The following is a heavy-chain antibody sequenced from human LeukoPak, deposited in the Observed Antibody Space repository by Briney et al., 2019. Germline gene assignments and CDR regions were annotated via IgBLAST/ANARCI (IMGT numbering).Heavy chain of an antibody. CDR2: IYHSGST. D-gene: IGHD3-22*01. CDR3: ARSGSSGYYPTRGYYFDY. CDR1: GYSISSANY. V-gene: IGHV4-38-2*02. J-gene: IGHJ4*02. Sequence: SETLSLTCTVSGYSISSANYCAWIRQPPGKALEWIGSIYHSGSTYYNPSLKSRVTISVDTSKNEFSLELSSVTAADTAVYYCARSGSSGYYPTRGYYFDYWGQGTLVTVSS.